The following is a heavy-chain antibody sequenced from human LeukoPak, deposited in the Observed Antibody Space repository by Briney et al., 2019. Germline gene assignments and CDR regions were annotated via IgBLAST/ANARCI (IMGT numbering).Heavy chain of an antibody. CDR2: IYTSGST. D-gene: IGHD3-10*01. CDR1: GGSISSYY. J-gene: IGHJ6*03. CDR3: ARVGGSATPGHYYYYMDV. Sequence: SETLSLTCTVSGGSISSYYWSWIRQPAGKGLEWIGRIYTSGSTNYNPSLKSRVTISVDTSKNQFSLKLSSVTAADTAVYYCARVGGSATPGHYYYYMDVWGKGTTVTVSS. V-gene: IGHV4-4*07.